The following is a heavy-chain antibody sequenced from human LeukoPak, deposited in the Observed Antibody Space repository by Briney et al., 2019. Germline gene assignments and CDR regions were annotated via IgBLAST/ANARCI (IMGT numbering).Heavy chain of an antibody. CDR3: AREIAAAAGYFDY. Sequence: SETLSLTCTVSGVSISSYYWSWVRQPPGKGLEWLGYIYYSGSTNYNPSLKRRVTISVDTSKNQFSLKLSSVTAADTAVYYCAREIAAAAGYFDYWGQGTLVTVSS. D-gene: IGHD6-13*01. V-gene: IGHV4-59*01. CDR1: GVSISSYY. CDR2: IYYSGST. J-gene: IGHJ4*02.